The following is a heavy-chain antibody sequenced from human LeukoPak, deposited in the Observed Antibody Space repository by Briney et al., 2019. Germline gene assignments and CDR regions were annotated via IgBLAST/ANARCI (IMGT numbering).Heavy chain of an antibody. CDR2: IYTSGST. Sequence: SETLSLTCTVSGGSISSYYWSWIRQPAGKGLEWIGRIYTSGSTNYNPSLKSRVTMSVDTSKNQFSLKLSSVTAADTAVYYCARAPRIPAAGTWFDPWGQGTLVTVSS. V-gene: IGHV4-4*07. D-gene: IGHD6-13*01. CDR1: GGSISSYY. J-gene: IGHJ5*02. CDR3: ARAPRIPAAGTWFDP.